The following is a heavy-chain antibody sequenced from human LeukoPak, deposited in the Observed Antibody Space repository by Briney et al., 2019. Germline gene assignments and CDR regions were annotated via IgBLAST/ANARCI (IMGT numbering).Heavy chain of an antibody. Sequence: ASVKVSCKASGYAFTGYYIHWVRQAPGQGLEWMGRNNPNSGGTNYAQKFQGRVTMTRDTSISTAYMELSRLRSDDTAVYYCATLDGSGIAVAGYNWFDPWGQGTLVTVSS. CDR2: NNPNSGGT. CDR3: ATLDGSGIAVAGYNWFDP. D-gene: IGHD6-19*01. V-gene: IGHV1-2*06. J-gene: IGHJ5*02. CDR1: GYAFTGYY.